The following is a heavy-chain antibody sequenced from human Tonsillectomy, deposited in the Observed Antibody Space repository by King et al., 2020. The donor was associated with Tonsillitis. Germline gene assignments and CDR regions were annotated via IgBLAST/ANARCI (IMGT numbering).Heavy chain of an antibody. CDR1: GFTFTSSA. CDR3: AAWAYYDSSGYSGNAY. Sequence: QLVQSGPEVKKPGTSVKVSCKASGFTFTSSAMQWVRQARGQRLEWIGWIVVGSGNTNYAQKFQERVTITRDMSTSTAYMELSSLRSEDTAVYYCAAWAYYDSSGYSGNAYWGQGTLVTVSS. V-gene: IGHV1-58*02. D-gene: IGHD3-22*01. CDR2: IVVGSGNT. J-gene: IGHJ4*02.